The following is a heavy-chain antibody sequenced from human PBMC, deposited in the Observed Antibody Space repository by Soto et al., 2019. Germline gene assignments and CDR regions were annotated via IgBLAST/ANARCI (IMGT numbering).Heavy chain of an antibody. J-gene: IGHJ4*02. Sequence: QVQLVQSGAEVKKPGSSVKVSCKASGGTFSSYAISWVRQAPGQGLECMGGIIPIFGTANYAQKFQGRVTINGNESTSTAYMELSSLRSENTAVYYCAMRAIGDRITGTLRYWFQGTLVTVSS. CDR1: GGTFSSYA. V-gene: IGHV1-69*01. D-gene: IGHD1-20*01. CDR3: AMRAIGDRITGTLRY. CDR2: IIPIFGTA.